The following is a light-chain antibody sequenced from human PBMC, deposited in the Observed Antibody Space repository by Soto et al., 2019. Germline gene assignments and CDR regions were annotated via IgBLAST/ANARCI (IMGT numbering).Light chain of an antibody. CDR1: QSVGTF. V-gene: IGKV3-11*01. CDR3: QHRTNWPRT. J-gene: IGKJ2*01. Sequence: EIVLTQSPATLSLSPGERATLSCRASQSVGTFLAWYQQNTGQAPRLIIYDESNRATGIPARFSGTGSGTDFAFSLCSVEPEDFAAYYCQHRTNWPRTFGQGTKLDIK. CDR2: DES.